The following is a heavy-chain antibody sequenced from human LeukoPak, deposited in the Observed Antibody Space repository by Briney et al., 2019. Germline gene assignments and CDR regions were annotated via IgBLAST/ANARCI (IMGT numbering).Heavy chain of an antibody. CDR2: ISYSGSA. CDR1: GGSISSTNNY. J-gene: IGHJ4*02. Sequence: SETLSLTCTVSGGSISSTNNYWARIRQPPGKGLEWIGSISYSGSASYNLSLKRRVTISIDTSKNHFSLRLTSMTAADTATYYCARSPSGSYPDWGQGTLVTVSS. CDR3: ARSPSGSYPD. V-gene: IGHV4-39*07. D-gene: IGHD1-26*01.